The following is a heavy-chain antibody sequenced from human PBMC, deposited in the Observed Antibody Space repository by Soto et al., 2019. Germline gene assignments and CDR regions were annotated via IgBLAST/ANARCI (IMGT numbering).Heavy chain of an antibody. CDR1: GYTFTSYS. D-gene: IGHD3-3*01. V-gene: IGHV1-3*01. CDR2: INAGNGNT. J-gene: IGHJ5*02. CDR3: ARDQLKYDFWSGYLS. Sequence: GAPVKVSCKASGYTFTSYSMPWVRQAPRQRLEWMGWINAGNGNTKYSQKFQGRVTITRDTSASTAYMELSSLRSEDTAVYYCARDQLKYDFWSGYLSWGQGTLVTVSS.